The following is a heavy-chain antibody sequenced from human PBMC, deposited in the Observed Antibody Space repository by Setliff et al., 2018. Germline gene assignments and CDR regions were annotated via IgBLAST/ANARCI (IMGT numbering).Heavy chain of an antibody. CDR1: GFTSSSYW. Sequence: PGGSLRLSCAASGFTSSSYWMSWVRQAPGKGLEWVGNINQDGSGKYYVDSVKGRFTISRDNAKSSLYLQMNSLRAEDTAVYYCARGVFPDVWGKGTTVTVSS. V-gene: IGHV3-7*01. CDR3: ARGVFPDV. CDR2: INQDGSGK. J-gene: IGHJ6*04. D-gene: IGHD2-21*01.